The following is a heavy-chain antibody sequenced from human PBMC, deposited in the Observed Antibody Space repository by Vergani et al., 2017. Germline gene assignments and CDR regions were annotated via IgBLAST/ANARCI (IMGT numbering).Heavy chain of an antibody. CDR1: GSSLSTSGVG. J-gene: IGHJ4*02. CDR3: AHRDLNNYDSSGYYYLDY. CDR2: IYWNDDK. D-gene: IGHD3-22*01. V-gene: IGHV2-5*01. Sequence: QITLKESGPTLVKPTQTLTLTCTFPGSSLSTSGVGVGWIRQPPGKALECLSLIYWNDDKSYSSSLKSRLTITKDTSKNQVALTLTNMDPVDTATYYCAHRDLNNYDSSGYYYLDYWGQGTLVTVSS.